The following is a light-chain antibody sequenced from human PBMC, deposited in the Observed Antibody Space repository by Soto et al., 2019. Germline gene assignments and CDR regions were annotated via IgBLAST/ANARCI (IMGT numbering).Light chain of an antibody. CDR3: QQYNNWPRT. V-gene: IGKV3-15*01. Sequence: EIVLTQSPATLSVSPGERATLSCRASQSVSSDLAWYHQKPGQAPRLLIYGASTRATGIPARFSGSGSGTEFTLTINSLQSEDVAVYYCQQYNNWPRTFGQGTKVDI. CDR1: QSVSSD. CDR2: GAS. J-gene: IGKJ1*01.